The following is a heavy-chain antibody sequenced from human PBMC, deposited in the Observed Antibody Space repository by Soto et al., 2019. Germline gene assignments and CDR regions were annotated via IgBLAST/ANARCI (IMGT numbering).Heavy chain of an antibody. V-gene: IGHV3-11*05. D-gene: IGHD6-13*01. CDR1: GFTFSDYY. Sequence: QVPLVESGGGLVKPGGSLRLSCAASGFTFSDYYMSWIRQAPGKGPEGVSYISSSSSYTNYADSVKGRFTISRDNAKNSLYLQMNSLRAEDTAVYYCARTIAAAGGRRYFDLWGRGTLVTVSS. J-gene: IGHJ2*01. CDR2: ISSSSSYT. CDR3: ARTIAAAGGRRYFDL.